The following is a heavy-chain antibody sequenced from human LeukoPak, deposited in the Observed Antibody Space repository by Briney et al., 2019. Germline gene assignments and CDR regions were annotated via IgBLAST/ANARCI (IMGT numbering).Heavy chain of an antibody. CDR3: ARDASASLDY. Sequence: PGGSLRLSCAASGFTFGDHYMDWVRQAPGKGLEWVSRTKNKANSYTTQYAASVKGRFTVSRDDSKNSLSLRMNNLETEDTAVYYCARDASASLDYWGQGTLVTVSS. CDR1: GFTFGDHY. D-gene: IGHD2-2*01. CDR2: TKNKANSYTT. J-gene: IGHJ4*02. V-gene: IGHV3-72*01.